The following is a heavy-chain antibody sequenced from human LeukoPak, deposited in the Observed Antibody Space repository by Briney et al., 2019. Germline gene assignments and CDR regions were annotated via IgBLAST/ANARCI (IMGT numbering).Heavy chain of an antibody. V-gene: IGHV3-23*01. CDR3: AKDPNGDYVGAFDFQR. CDR1: GFTFSNYA. D-gene: IGHD4-17*01. CDR2: ISGSGRNT. J-gene: IGHJ1*01. Sequence: PGGSLRLSCADSGFTFSNYATMWVRQAPGKGLELVSTISGSGRNTYYADSVKGRFTISRDNSKSTVYLQMNSLGSEDTAVYYCAKDPNGDYVGAFDFQRWGQGTQVTVSS.